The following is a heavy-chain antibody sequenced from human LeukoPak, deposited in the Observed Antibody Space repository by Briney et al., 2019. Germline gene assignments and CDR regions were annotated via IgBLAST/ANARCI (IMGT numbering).Heavy chain of an antibody. V-gene: IGHV3-74*01. Sequence: GGSLRLACAASGFAFGSHWMHWVRQAPGKGLMWVSSVDLAGEYTTYADSVKGRFTISRDNAKDTLYLQMNSLRAEDTAVYYCASGNSHAFDIWGQGTMVTVSS. CDR3: ASGNSHAFDI. J-gene: IGHJ3*02. CDR1: GFAFGSHW. CDR2: VDLAGEYT.